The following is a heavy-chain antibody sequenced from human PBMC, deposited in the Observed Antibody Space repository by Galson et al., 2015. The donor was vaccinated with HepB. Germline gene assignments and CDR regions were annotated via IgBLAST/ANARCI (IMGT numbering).Heavy chain of an antibody. CDR1: GFTFSSYW. CDR3: ARAVAGMFGWFDP. D-gene: IGHD6-19*01. Sequence: SLRLSCAASGFTFSSYWMSWVRQAPGKGLEWVANIKQDGSEKYYVDSVKGRFTISRDNAKNSLYLQMNSLRAEDTAVYYCARAVAGMFGWFDPWGQGTLVTVSS. CDR2: IKQDGSEK. J-gene: IGHJ5*02. V-gene: IGHV3-7*01.